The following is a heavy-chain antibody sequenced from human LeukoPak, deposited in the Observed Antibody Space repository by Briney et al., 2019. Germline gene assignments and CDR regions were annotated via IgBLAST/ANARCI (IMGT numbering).Heavy chain of an antibody. D-gene: IGHD1/OR15-1a*01. J-gene: IGHJ4*02. CDR1: GFTFSIYD. Sequence: PGGSLRLSCTAAGFTFSIYDMGWVRQAPGKGLEWVSVSRGSGDRTYYADSVKGRFTISKDNSRNTVYMQMNSLRAEDTAVYFCAKGGNNGGTFDYWGQGTLVTVSS. V-gene: IGHV3-23*01. CDR3: AKGGNNGGTFDY. CDR2: SRGSGDRT.